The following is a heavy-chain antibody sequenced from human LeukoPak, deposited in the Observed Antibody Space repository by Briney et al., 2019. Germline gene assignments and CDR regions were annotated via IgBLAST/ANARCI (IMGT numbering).Heavy chain of an antibody. J-gene: IGHJ4*02. D-gene: IGHD2-21*01. V-gene: IGHV7-4-1*02. CDR2: INSNTGDP. CDR1: GYTFTSYA. Sequence: GASVKVSCKASGYTFTSYAVNWVRQAPGQGLEWMGWINSNTGDPSYAQGFIGRFVFSLDTSVSTAYLQINSLKAEDTAVYYCVRLYCGETTCRYRTYFDYWGQGTLVTVSS. CDR3: VRLYCGETTCRYRTYFDY.